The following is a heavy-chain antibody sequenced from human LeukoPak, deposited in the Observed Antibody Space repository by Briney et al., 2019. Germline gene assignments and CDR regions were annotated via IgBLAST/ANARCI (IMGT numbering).Heavy chain of an antibody. CDR2: IYSGGST. CDR3: ARDRTGTGHFDY. CDR1: GFTVSSNY. D-gene: IGHD3-10*01. Sequence: GGSLRLSCAASGFTVSSNYMSWVRQAPGKGLEWVSVIYSGGSTYYADSVKGRFTIPRDNSKNTLYLQMNSLRAEDTAVYYCARDRTGTGHFDYWGQGTLVTVSS. J-gene: IGHJ4*02. V-gene: IGHV3-66*01.